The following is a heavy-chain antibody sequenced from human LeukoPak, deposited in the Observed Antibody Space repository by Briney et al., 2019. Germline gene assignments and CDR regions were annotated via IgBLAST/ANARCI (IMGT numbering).Heavy chain of an antibody. Sequence: NPGGSLRLSCAASGFTFSSYSMNWVRQAPGKGLEWVSSISSSSSYIYYADSMTGRFTISRDNAKNSLYLQMNSLRAEDTAVYYCAPSPPQDYWGQGTLVTVSS. V-gene: IGHV3-21*01. J-gene: IGHJ4*02. CDR1: GFTFSSYS. CDR2: ISSSSSYI. CDR3: APSPPQDY.